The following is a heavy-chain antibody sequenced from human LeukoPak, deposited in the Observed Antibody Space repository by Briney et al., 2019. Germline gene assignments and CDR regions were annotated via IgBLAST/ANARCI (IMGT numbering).Heavy chain of an antibody. CDR2: ISAYNGNT. CDR1: GYTFTSYG. J-gene: IGHJ4*02. Sequence: ASVKVSCKASGYTFTSYGISWVRQAPGQGLEWMGWISAYNGNTNYAQELQGRVTMTTDTYTSTAYMELRSLSSDDTAVYYCAREALYYDNLTGYHYWGQGTLVTVSS. V-gene: IGHV1-18*01. D-gene: IGHD3-9*01. CDR3: AREALYYDNLTGYHY.